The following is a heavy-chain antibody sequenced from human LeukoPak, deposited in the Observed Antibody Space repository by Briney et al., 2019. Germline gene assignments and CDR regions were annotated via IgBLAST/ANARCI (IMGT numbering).Heavy chain of an antibody. CDR2: IHQSGST. V-gene: IGHV4-4*02. CDR1: GVAIRSGHW. CDR3: ARNREDGSGSPCYMDV. Sequence: SGTLSLTCDVSGVAIRSGHWWSWVRQIPGKGLEWIGEIHQSGSTNYHASLKSRVTIAVDTSKNQFSLKLSSVTAADAAVYYCARNREDGSGSPCYMDVWGKGTTVTVSS. J-gene: IGHJ6*03. D-gene: IGHD3-10*01.